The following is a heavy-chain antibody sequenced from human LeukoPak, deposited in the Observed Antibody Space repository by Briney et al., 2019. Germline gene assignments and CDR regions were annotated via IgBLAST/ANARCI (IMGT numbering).Heavy chain of an antibody. J-gene: IGHJ4*02. CDR3: AKEGTASRPSDLDY. CDR1: GFIFSDYG. D-gene: IGHD1/OR15-1a*01. V-gene: IGHV3-30*02. CDR2: IRFDGSSK. Sequence: GGSLRLSCAASGFIFSDYGIHWVRQAPGKVLEWVAFIRFDGSSKYYTDSVKGRFTISRDNSRNTVYLQMNSLRVEDTAVYYCAKEGTASRPSDLDYWGQGTLVTVSS.